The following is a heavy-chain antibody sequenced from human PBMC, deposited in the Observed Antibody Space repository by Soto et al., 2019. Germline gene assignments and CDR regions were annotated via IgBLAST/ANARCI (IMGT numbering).Heavy chain of an antibody. D-gene: IGHD6-13*01. J-gene: IGHJ6*02. CDR3: ARDQRFLSNKQQRQDYYYYGMDV. V-gene: IGHV3-33*01. CDR2: IWYDGSNK. Sequence: PXGSLGLSVAASGFTFSSYGMHGVRQAPGKGLEWVAVIWYDGSNKYYADSVKGRFTISRDNSKNTLYLQMNSLRAEDTAVYYCARDQRFLSNKQQRQDYYYYGMDVWGQGTTVTVSS. CDR1: GFTFSSYG.